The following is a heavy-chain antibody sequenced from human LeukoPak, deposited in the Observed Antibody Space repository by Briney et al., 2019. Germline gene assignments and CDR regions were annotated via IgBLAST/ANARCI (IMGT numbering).Heavy chain of an antibody. D-gene: IGHD2-8*02. CDR1: GGTFSSYA. J-gene: IGHJ4*02. CDR3: ARFRWCLNTSSDY. V-gene: IGHV1-69*01. Sequence: SSVQISCKASGGTFSSYAISGERQAPGQGLEWMGGIIPIFGTANYAQKFQGRVTITADESTSTAYMELSSLRSEDTAVYYCARFRWCLNTSSDYWGQGTLVTVS. CDR2: IIPIFGTA.